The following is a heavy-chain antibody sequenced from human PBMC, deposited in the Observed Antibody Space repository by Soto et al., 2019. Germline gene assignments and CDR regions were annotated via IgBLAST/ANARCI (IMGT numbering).Heavy chain of an antibody. CDR2: IYYSGST. CDR1: GGSISSYY. D-gene: IGHD6-19*01. Sequence: QVQLQESGPGLVKPSETLSLTCTVSGGSISSYYWSWIRQPPGKGLEWIGYIYYSGSTNYNPSLKSRVTISVDTSKNQFSLKLSSVTAADTAVYYCARNPAIAVAGTFDYWGQGTLVTVSS. V-gene: IGHV4-59*01. CDR3: ARNPAIAVAGTFDY. J-gene: IGHJ4*02.